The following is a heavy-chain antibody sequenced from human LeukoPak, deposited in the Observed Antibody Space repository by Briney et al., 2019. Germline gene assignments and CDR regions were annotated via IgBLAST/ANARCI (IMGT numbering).Heavy chain of an antibody. Sequence: QTGGSLRLSCAASGFTFSSYGMHWVRQAPGKGLEWVAVIWYDGSNKYYADSVKGRFTISRDNSKNTLYLQMNSLRAEDTAVYYCARGRDGTIGSDYWGQGTLVTVSS. J-gene: IGHJ4*02. CDR1: GFTFSSYG. CDR3: ARGRDGTIGSDY. CDR2: IWYDGSNK. V-gene: IGHV3-33*01. D-gene: IGHD1/OR15-1a*01.